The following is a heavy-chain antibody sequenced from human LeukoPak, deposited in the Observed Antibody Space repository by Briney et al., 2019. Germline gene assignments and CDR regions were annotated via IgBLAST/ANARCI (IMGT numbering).Heavy chain of an antibody. CDR2: IGGSGHTK. J-gene: IGHJ4*02. V-gene: IGHV3-48*03. CDR3: ARASYGSGNSYNIFYFDY. CDR1: GFTFSSYE. Sequence: GGSLRLSCAASGFTFSSYEMNWVRQAPGKGLEWVSYIGGSGHTKYYADSVRGRFTISRDNAKNSLYLQMTSLRAEDTAVYYCARASYGSGNSYNIFYFDYWGQGTLVTVSS. D-gene: IGHD3-10*01.